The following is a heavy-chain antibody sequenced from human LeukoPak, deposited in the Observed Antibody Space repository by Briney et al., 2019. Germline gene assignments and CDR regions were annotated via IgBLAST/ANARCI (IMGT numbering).Heavy chain of an antibody. CDR3: AKGTLNFGYMDV. J-gene: IGHJ6*03. Sequence: PVGSLRHSCAPSGFTFDDYTMHWVRHAPGEGLGWVSLISWDGGSTYYADSVKGRFTISRDNSKNSLYLQMNSLRTEDTALYYCAKGTLNFGYMDVWGKGTTVTVSS. D-gene: IGHD3-3*01. V-gene: IGHV3-43*01. CDR1: GFTFDDYT. CDR2: ISWDGGST.